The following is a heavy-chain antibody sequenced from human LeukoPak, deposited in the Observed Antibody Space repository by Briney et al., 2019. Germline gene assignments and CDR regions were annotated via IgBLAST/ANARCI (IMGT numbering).Heavy chain of an antibody. CDR2: TYPPDSHA. J-gene: IGHJ3*02. CDR3: ARPISGNYGDAFDI. CDR1: GYTFTTNW. D-gene: IGHD1-26*01. Sequence: GESLKISCKGSGYTFTTNWIGWVRQMSGKGLEWMGITYPPDSHARYSPSFQGQVTISADKSIGTAYLQWSSLKASDTAVYYCARPISGNYGDAFDIWGQGTMVTVSS. V-gene: IGHV5-51*01.